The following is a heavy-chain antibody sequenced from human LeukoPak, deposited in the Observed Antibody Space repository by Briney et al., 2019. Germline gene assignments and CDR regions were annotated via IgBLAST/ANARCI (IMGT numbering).Heavy chain of an antibody. D-gene: IGHD5-12*01. CDR2: ISYDGSNK. CDR3: ARGLSGSPNDY. J-gene: IGHJ4*01. Sequence: GRSLRLSCAASGFTFSIYAMHWVRQAPGKGLEWVAVISYDGSNKYYADSVKGRFTISRDNSKNTLYLQMNSLRAEDTAVYYCARGLSGSPNDYWGQEPWSPSPQ. V-gene: IGHV3-30-3*01. CDR1: GFTFSIYA.